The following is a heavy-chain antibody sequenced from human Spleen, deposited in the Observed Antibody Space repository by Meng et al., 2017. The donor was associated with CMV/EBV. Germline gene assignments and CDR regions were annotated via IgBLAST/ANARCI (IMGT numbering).Heavy chain of an antibody. CDR1: GFTFTTYG. CDR3: ARDPPAAPGHDSFDI. Sequence: ASVKVSCTASGFTFTTYGISWVRQAPGQGLEWMGWISTYNGNTNYAQKFQGRLTMTTVTSTSTAYMELGSLRSDDTAVYYCARDPPAAPGHDSFDIWGQGTMVTVSS. V-gene: IGHV1-18*01. J-gene: IGHJ3*02. D-gene: IGHD2-2*01. CDR2: ISTYNGNT.